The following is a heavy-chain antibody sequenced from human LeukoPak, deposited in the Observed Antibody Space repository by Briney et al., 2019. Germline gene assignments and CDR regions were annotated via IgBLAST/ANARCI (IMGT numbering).Heavy chain of an antibody. J-gene: IGHJ6*03. V-gene: IGHV4-61*02. CDR1: GGSISSGSYY. D-gene: IGHD7-27*01. CDR3: AGLGTTTGYYYMDV. Sequence: PSQTLSLTCTVSGGSISSGSYYWRWIRQPAGKGLEWIGRIYTSGSTNYNPSFKSRVTISVDTSKNQFSLKLSSVTAADTAVYYCAGLGTTTGYYYMDVWGKGTTVTVSS. CDR2: IYTSGST.